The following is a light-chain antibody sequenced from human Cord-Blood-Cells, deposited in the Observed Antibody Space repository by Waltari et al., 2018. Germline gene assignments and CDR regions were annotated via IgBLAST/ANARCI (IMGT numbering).Light chain of an antibody. CDR2: AAS. V-gene: IGKV1-9*01. J-gene: IGKJ2*01. CDR1: QGISSY. CDR3: QQLNSYPRT. Sequence: DIQLTQSPSFLSASVGDRVTITCRASQGISSYLAWYQQKPGKAPKLLIYAASTLQSVVPSRFSGSGSGTEFTLTISSLQPEDFATHYCQQLNSYPRTFGQGTKLEIK.